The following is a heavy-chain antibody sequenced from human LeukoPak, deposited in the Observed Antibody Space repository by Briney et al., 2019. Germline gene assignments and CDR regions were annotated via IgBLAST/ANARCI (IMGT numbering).Heavy chain of an antibody. D-gene: IGHD1-26*01. J-gene: IGHJ4*02. Sequence: PGGPRRPSCAPSGFTFSSNSMSWVPQAPGKGLEWVSVIYSGGSTYYADSVKGRFTISRDNSKNTLYPQMNSLRAEDTAVYYCARDTVGASLFGGQGTLVTVSS. CDR3: ARDTVGASLF. CDR1: GFTFSSNS. CDR2: IYSGGST. V-gene: IGHV3-66*01.